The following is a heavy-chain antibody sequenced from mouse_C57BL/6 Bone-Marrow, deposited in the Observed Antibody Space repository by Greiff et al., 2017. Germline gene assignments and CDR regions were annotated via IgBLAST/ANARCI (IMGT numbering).Heavy chain of an antibody. V-gene: IGHV14-4*01. D-gene: IGHD1-1*01. J-gene: IGHJ3*01. Sequence: VQLQQSGAELVRPGASVKLSCTASGLNIKDDYMHWVKQRPEQGLEWIGWIDPENGDTEYASKFQGKATITADTSSNTAYLQLSSLTSEDTAVYYCTTDYGSPFAYWGQGTLVTVSA. CDR2: IDPENGDT. CDR1: GLNIKDDY. CDR3: TTDYGSPFAY.